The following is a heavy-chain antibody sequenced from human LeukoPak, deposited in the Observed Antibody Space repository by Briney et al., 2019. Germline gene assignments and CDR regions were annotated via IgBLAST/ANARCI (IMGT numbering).Heavy chain of an antibody. V-gene: IGHV3-23*01. CDR3: ARASWVSSTDAVR. D-gene: IGHD3-16*01. CDR2: LRGNGET. J-gene: IGHJ4*02. Sequence: GGSLRLSCAASGFSFSTFAMSWVRQGPATGLEWVSSLRGNGETFYADSVKGRFTLSNDSSRNTVYFQLNNLRVEDTAIYYCARASWVSSTDAVRWGQGTLVTVSS. CDR1: GFSFSTFA.